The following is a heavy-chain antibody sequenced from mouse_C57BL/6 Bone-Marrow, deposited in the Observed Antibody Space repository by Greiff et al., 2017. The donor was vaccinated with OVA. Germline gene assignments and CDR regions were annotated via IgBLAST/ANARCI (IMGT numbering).Heavy chain of an antibody. D-gene: IGHD4-1*01. J-gene: IGHJ1*03. CDR3: ASPLTAYWYFDV. CDR1: GYTFTSYG. CDR2: IYPRSGNT. Sequence: QVQLKESGAELARPGASVKLSCKASGYTFTSYGISWVKQRTGQGLEWIGEIYPRSGNTYYNEKFKGKATLTAAKSSSTAYMELRSLTSEDSAVYFCASPLTAYWYFDVWGTGTTVTVSS. V-gene: IGHV1-81*01.